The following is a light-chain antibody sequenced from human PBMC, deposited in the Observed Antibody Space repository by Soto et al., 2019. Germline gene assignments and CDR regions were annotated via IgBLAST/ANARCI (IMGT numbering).Light chain of an antibody. V-gene: IGKV2-28*01. CDR3: MQALQTPFT. Sequence: DIVMTQSPISLPVTPGEPASISCRSSQSLLHSNGFNYLDWYLQKPGQSPQLLIYLGSNRASGVPGRFSGSGSGXDFTLXISRXEXXXXGXYYCMQALQTPFTFGPGTKVDIE. CDR1: QSLLHSNGFNY. J-gene: IGKJ3*01. CDR2: LGS.